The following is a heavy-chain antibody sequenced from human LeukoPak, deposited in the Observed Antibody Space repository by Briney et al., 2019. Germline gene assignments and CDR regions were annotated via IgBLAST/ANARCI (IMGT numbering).Heavy chain of an antibody. Sequence: QSGGSLRLSCAASKFSFSKYWMTWVRQAPGKGLEWVANTKEDGSAKYYVGSVKGRFTISRDNAKNSLYLQMESLSVEDTAVYYCAREYSSYVEALDYYYYYMDVWGKGTTVTVSS. J-gene: IGHJ6*03. CDR3: AREYSSYVEALDYYYYYMDV. D-gene: IGHD6-19*01. CDR2: TKEDGSAK. V-gene: IGHV3-7*01. CDR1: KFSFSKYW.